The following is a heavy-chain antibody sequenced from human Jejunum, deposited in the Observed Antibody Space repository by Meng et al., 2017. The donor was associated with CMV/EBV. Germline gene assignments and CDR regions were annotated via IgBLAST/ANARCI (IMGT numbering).Heavy chain of an antibody. J-gene: IGHJ3*02. D-gene: IGHD2-2*01. CDR1: NTYD. V-gene: IGHV3-48*04. Sequence: NTYDVDWVRQAPGEGLEWVSFINFGTSTILYSDSVKGRFTVSRDNTKNTLYLQMNSLRAEDTAVYYCAKEGFKCSSASCYDAFDIWGQGTMVTVSS. CDR3: AKEGFKCSSASCYDAFDI. CDR2: INFGTSTI.